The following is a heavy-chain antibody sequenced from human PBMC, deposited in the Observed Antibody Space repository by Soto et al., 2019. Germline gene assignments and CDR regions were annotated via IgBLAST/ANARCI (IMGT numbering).Heavy chain of an antibody. D-gene: IGHD3-10*01. CDR3: ARDNYCDSRDYLHY. J-gene: IGHJ4*02. CDR2: IYHSGST. Sequence: PSETLSLTCAVSGGSISRSNWWSWVRLPPGKGLEWIGEIYHSGSTNYNPSLKSRVTISVDKSKNQFSLKLSSVTAADTVVYYCARDNYCDSRDYLHYWAQGTLVLVSS. CDR1: GGSISRSNW. V-gene: IGHV4-4*02.